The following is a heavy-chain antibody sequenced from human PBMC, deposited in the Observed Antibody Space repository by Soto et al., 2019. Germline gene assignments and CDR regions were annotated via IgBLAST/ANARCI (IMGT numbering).Heavy chain of an antibody. D-gene: IGHD3-22*01. V-gene: IGHV1-46*01. CDR3: ARDLKVHYDSSGLLFDY. J-gene: IGHJ4*02. CDR2: INPSGGST. Sequence: QVQLVQSGAEVKKPGASVKVSCKASGYTFTSYYMHWVRQAPGQGLEWMGIINPSGGSTSYAQKFQGRVTMTRDTSTSTVYMELSSLRSEDTAVYYCARDLKVHYDSSGLLFDYWGQGTLVTVSS. CDR1: GYTFTSYY.